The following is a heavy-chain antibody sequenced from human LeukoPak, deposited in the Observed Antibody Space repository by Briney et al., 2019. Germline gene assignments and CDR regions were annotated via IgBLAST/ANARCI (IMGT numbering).Heavy chain of an antibody. CDR1: GFTFSSYW. D-gene: IGHD6-19*01. V-gene: IGHV3-74*01. J-gene: IGHJ4*02. Sequence: HPGGSLRLSCAASGFTFSSYWMHWVRQAPGKGLVWVSRINSDGSSTTYADSVKGRFTTSRDNAKNTLYLQMNSLRAEDTAVYYCARSSPGIAVAGSGYWGQGTLVTVSS. CDR2: INSDGSST. CDR3: ARSSPGIAVAGSGY.